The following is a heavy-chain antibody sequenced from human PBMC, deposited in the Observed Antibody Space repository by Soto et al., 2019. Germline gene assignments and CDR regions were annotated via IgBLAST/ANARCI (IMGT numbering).Heavy chain of an antibody. CDR2: VSSTGST. Sequence: KPSETLSLTCTVSGASITQYYWNWIRQSPGKGLEWIVSVSSTGSTVYNPSLTSRVTVSLDTSKNQFSLTLNSVTAADTAVYYCARHTSERIPAHLYYYYGMAVWGQETTVTVSS. CDR3: ARHTSERIPAHLYYYYGMAV. D-gene: IGHD2-2*02. V-gene: IGHV4-59*08. CDR1: GASITQYY. J-gene: IGHJ6*02.